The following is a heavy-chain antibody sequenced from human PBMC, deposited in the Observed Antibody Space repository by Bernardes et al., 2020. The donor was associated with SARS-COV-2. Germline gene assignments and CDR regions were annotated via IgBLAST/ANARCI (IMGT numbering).Heavy chain of an antibody. V-gene: IGHV1-69*13. J-gene: IGHJ3*02. Sequence: SVKVSCKTSGNTFTSYAVIWVRQAPGQGLECMGGIIPLFGTKNYAQNFQGRVTIAADESTSTVYMELSSLRSEDTAMYYCARSGTYPDAFDIWGQGTMVTVSS. CDR2: IIPLFGTK. CDR3: ARSGTYPDAFDI. D-gene: IGHD1-26*01. CDR1: GNTFTSYA.